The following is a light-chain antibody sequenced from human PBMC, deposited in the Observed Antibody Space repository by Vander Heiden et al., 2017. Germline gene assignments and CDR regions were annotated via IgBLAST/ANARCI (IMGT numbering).Light chain of an antibody. J-gene: IGKJ5*01. CDR2: DAS. Sequence: EIVLTQSPATLSLSPGERATLSRRASQSVSSYLAWYQQKPAQAPRLLIYDASNRATGIPARCSGSGSGTDFTLTISSLEPEDFAVYYCQQRSNWPPITFGQGTRLEIK. CDR3: QQRSNWPPIT. CDR1: QSVSSY. V-gene: IGKV3-11*01.